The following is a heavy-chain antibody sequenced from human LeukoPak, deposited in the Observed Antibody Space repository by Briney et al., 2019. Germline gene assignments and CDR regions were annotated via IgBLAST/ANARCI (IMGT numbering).Heavy chain of an antibody. CDR2: MSASGGTI. V-gene: IGHV3-48*04. CDR3: ARGMTGSYFGHFDY. CDR1: GFALSSYS. Sequence: GGSLRLSCAASGFALSSYSMNWVRQAPGKGLEWVSYMSASGGTIYYADSVRGRFTISRDNGKNSLYLQMSSLRAADTAVYYCARGMTGSYFGHFDYWGQGTLVTVSS. D-gene: IGHD1-26*01. J-gene: IGHJ4*02.